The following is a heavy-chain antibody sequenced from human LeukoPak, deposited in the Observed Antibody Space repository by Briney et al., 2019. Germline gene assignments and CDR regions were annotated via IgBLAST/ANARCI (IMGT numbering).Heavy chain of an antibody. CDR1: GGSVSSGSYY. J-gene: IGHJ4*02. Sequence: SETLSLTCTVSGGSVSSGSYYWSWIRQPPGKGLEWIGYIYYSGSTNYNPSLKGRVTISVDTSKNQFSLKLSSVTAADTAVYYCARDQGYLVGWGQGTLVTVSS. CDR2: IYYSGST. D-gene: IGHD1-26*01. CDR3: ARDQGYLVG. V-gene: IGHV4-61*01.